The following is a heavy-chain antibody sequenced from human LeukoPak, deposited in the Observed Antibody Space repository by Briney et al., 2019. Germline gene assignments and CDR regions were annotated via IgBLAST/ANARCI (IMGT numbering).Heavy chain of an antibody. D-gene: IGHD2-21*02. CDR3: AKDLEHIVVVTGIDF. CDR2: ISYDGSNK. Sequence: GGSLRLSCAASGFTFSSYGMHWVRQAPGKGLEWVAVISYDGSNKNYADSVKGRFTISRDNSKNTLYLQMNSLRAEDTAVYYCAKDLEHIVVVTGIDFWGQGTLVTVSS. V-gene: IGHV3-30*18. CDR1: GFTFSSYG. J-gene: IGHJ4*02.